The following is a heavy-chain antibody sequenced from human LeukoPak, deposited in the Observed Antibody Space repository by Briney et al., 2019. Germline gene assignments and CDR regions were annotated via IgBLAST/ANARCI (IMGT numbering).Heavy chain of an antibody. CDR2: IYHSGST. D-gene: IGHD1-26*01. CDR1: GGSISSYY. V-gene: IGHV4-38-2*02. J-gene: IGHJ4*02. CDR3: ARERSGSSGY. Sequence: PSETLSLTCTVSGGSISSYYWSWIRQPPGKGLEWIGSIYHSGSTYYNPSLKSRVTISVDTSKNQFSLKLSSVTAADTAVYYCARERSGSSGYWGQGTLVTVSS.